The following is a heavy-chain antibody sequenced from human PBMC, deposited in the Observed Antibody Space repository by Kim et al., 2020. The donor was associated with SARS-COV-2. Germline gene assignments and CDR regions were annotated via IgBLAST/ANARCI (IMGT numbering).Heavy chain of an antibody. Sequence: KYYVDSVKGRFTISGDNAKNSLYLQMNSLRAEDTAVYYCARTVAGYFDYWGQGTLVTVSS. CDR2: K. V-gene: IGHV3-7*03. D-gene: IGHD6-19*01. CDR3: ARTVAGYFDY. J-gene: IGHJ4*02.